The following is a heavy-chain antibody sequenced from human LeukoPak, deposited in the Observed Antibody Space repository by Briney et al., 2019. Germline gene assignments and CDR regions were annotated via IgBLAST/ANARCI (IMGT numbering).Heavy chain of an antibody. CDR2: IYYSGST. CDR3: ATASGSYYFDY. D-gene: IGHD1-26*01. V-gene: IGHV4-59*01. CDR1: AGSISNYY. Sequence: SETLSLTCTISAGSISNYYWTWIRQPPGKGLEWIGYIYYSGSTNYNPSLKSRVTISVDTSKNQFSLKLSSVTAADTAVYYCATASGSYYFDYWGQGTLVTVSS. J-gene: IGHJ4*02.